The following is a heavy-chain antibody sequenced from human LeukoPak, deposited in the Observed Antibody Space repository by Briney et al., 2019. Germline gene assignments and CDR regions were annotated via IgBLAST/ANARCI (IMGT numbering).Heavy chain of an antibody. D-gene: IGHD6-19*01. CDR3: VKDLYLSGWSSYFDY. CDR2: ISSNGGST. J-gene: IGHJ4*02. CDR1: GFTFSSYA. V-gene: IGHV3-64D*06. Sequence: GGSLRLSRSASGFTFSSYAIHWVRQAPGKGLEYVSAISSNGGSTYYADSVKGRFTISRDNSKNTLYLQMSSLRAEDTAVYYCVKDLYLSGWSSYFDYWGQGTLVTASS.